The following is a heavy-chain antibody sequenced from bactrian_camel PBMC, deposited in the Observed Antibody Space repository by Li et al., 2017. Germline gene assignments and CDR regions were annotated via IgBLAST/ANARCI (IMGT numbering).Heavy chain of an antibody. CDR2: IDADGTS. D-gene: IGHD5*01. J-gene: IGHJ6*01. Sequence: HVQLVESGGGSVQAGGSLRLSCAASLSPYVLRTWCMGWFRQTPGKGREGVAVIDADGTSCYAQSVEGRFTMSKDNAKNTLYLDMNDLKPQDSAKYYCAADREDGWLKGECKVVAPRVGYWGQGTQVTVS. V-gene: IGHV3S9*01. CDR3: AADREDGWLKGECKVVAPRVGY. CDR1: LSPYVLRTWC.